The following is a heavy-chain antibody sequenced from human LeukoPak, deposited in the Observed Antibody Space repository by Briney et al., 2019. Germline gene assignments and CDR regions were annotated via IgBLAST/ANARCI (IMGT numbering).Heavy chain of an antibody. CDR3: ARSHRGYSYAPGAY. CDR2: FSSSGSTI. Sequence: GGSLRLCCGASGFTFSYYYMRWIRQAPGKGLEWVSYFSSSGSTIYYADSVKGRFTISRDNTTNYLYLHRNSLKAEDTAVYYCARSHRGYSYAPGAYWGQGSLVTVSS. D-gene: IGHD5-18*01. V-gene: IGHV3-11*04. J-gene: IGHJ4*02. CDR1: GFTFSYYY.